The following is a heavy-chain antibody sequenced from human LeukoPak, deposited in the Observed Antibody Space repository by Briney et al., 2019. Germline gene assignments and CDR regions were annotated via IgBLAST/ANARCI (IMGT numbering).Heavy chain of an antibody. J-gene: IGHJ4*02. V-gene: IGHV1-69*13. D-gene: IGHD4-17*01. CDR2: IIPIVGTA. CDR1: GVTLSGYA. Sequence: GASLKLSYTASGVTLSGYAMSWVRQAPGQGLEWMGGIIPIVGTANYAQKFQGRVTITADESTSTAYMELSSLRSEDTAVYYCARDAPHDYGDYGWGQGTLVTVSS. CDR3: ARDAPHDYGDYG.